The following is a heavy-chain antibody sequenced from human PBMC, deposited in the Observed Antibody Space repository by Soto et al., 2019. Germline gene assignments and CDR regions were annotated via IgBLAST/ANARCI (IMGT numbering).Heavy chain of an antibody. CDR1: GGSISSSSYY. D-gene: IGHD3-22*01. J-gene: IGHJ4*02. CDR3: ASRSLPDYDSTDYYLPFDY. Sequence: PSETLSLTCTVSGGSISSSSYYWGWIRQPPGKGLEWIGSIYYSGSTYYNPSLKSRVTISVDTSKNQFSLKLSSVTAADTAVYYCASRSLPDYDSTDYYLPFDYWGQGALVTVSS. CDR2: IYYSGST. V-gene: IGHV4-39*01.